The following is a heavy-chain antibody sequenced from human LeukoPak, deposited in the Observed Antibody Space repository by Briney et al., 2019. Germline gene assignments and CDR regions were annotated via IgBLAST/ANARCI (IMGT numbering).Heavy chain of an antibody. CDR1: GGSISSYY. J-gene: IGHJ4*02. Sequence: SETLSLTCTVSGGSISSYYWSWIRQPPRQGLECIWRIYTSGSTNYNTSLKSRVTMAVDTSKNQFSLKLSSVTAADTAVYYCARDNGSGSYRALTPLVYWGQGTLVTVSS. CDR3: ARDNGSGSYRALTPLVY. V-gene: IGHV4-4*07. D-gene: IGHD3-10*01. CDR2: IYTSGST.